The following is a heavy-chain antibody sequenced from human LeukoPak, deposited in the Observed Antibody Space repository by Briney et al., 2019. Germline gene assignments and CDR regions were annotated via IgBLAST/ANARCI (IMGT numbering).Heavy chain of an antibody. CDR3: VKDLTYSSSWYEPLGY. D-gene: IGHD6-13*01. Sequence: GGSLRLSCAASGFTFSSSWMHWVRQAPGKGLEYVSAIVGNGGRTYYADSVKGRFTISRNNSESTLYLQMSSLRPEDTAIYYCVKDLTYSSSWYEPLGYWGQGTLVTVSS. CDR1: GFTFSSSW. V-gene: IGHV3-64D*06. CDR2: IVGNGGRT. J-gene: IGHJ4*02.